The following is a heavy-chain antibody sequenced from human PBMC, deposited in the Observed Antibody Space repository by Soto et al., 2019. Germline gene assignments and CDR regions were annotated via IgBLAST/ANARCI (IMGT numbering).Heavy chain of an antibody. CDR1: GYTFTGYY. D-gene: IGHD3-10*01. J-gene: IGHJ5*02. CDR3: ARGTGLLWFGELFFTPKGAGFDP. Sequence: VASVKVSCKASGYTFTGYYMHWVRQAPGQGLEWMGWINPNSGGTNYAQKFQGRVTMTRDTSISTAYMELSRLRSDDTAVYYCARGTGLLWFGELFFTPKGAGFDPWGQGTLVTV. V-gene: IGHV1-2*02. CDR2: INPNSGGT.